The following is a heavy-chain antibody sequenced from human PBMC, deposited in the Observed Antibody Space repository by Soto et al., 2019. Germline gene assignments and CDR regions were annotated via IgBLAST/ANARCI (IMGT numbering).Heavy chain of an antibody. CDR1: GFTFDDHT. J-gene: IGHJ4*02. V-gene: IGHV3-43*01. D-gene: IGHD6-19*01. Sequence: DVQLVESGGVVVQPGGSLRLSCAASGFTFDDHTMHWVRQTPGKGLEWVSLISWDGTSTYHADSVKGRFTISRDNSKNSLYLQMNSLGTEDTALYYCAKDGGWGSGWSYFDYWGQGTLVTVSS. CDR2: ISWDGTST. CDR3: AKDGGWGSGWSYFDY.